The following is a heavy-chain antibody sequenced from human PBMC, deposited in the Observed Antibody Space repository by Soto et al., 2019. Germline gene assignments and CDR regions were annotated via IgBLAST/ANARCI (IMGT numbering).Heavy chain of an antibody. J-gene: IGHJ4*02. CDR3: ARRGGALGY. CDR2: ITGSGSTT. V-gene: IGHV3-23*01. CDR1: GFTFSSYA. D-gene: IGHD3-16*01. Sequence: EVQLMESGGGLVQPGGSLRLSCAASGFTFSSYAMSWVRQAPGKGLEWVSVITGSGSTTYYADSVKGRFTISRDNSKNALYVQMNSLRAEDTALYYCARRGGALGYWGQGTLVTVSS.